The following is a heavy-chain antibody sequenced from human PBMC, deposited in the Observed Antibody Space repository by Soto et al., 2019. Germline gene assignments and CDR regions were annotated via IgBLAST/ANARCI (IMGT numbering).Heavy chain of an antibody. CDR2: INPSGGST. V-gene: IGHV1-46*03. CDR1: GNTFTSYY. Sequence: GESLKISCKASGNTFTSYYMHWVRQAPGQGLEWMGIINPSGGSTSYAQKFQGRVTMTRDTSTSTVYMELSSLRSEDTAVYYCARVFREIREYSGYDYAEFDYWGQGTLVTVSS. D-gene: IGHD5-12*01. J-gene: IGHJ4*02. CDR3: ARVFREIREYSGYDYAEFDY.